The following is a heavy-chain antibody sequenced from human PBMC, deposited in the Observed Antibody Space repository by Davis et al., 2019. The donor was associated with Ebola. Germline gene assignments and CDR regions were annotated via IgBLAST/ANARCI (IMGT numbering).Heavy chain of an antibody. CDR3: ARMGKSYYDSLWDY. D-gene: IGHD3-10*01. V-gene: IGHV5-51*01. CDR1: GYSFTSYW. CDR2: IYPGDSDT. Sequence: GESLKISCKGSGYSFTSYWIAWVRQMPGKGLEWMGIIYPGDSDTRYSPSFRGQVPISADKSFSTAYRQWSGLKASDTAMYYCARMGKSYYDSLWDYWGQGTLVTVSS. J-gene: IGHJ4*02.